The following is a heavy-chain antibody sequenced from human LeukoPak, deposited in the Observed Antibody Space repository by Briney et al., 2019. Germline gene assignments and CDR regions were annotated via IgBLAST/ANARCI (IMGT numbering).Heavy chain of an antibody. CDR2: IYSGGST. V-gene: IGHV3-66*02. CDR3: ARESPESSSGPPVDY. CDR1: GLTVSSNY. D-gene: IGHD6-19*01. Sequence: GWAVRLSCAASGLTVSSNYMSWGRQAPGKGLEWVAVIYSGGSTYYADSVKGRFTVSRDNSKNKLYLQMNSLRAEDTAVYYCARESPESSSGPPVDYWGQGTLVTVSS. J-gene: IGHJ4*02.